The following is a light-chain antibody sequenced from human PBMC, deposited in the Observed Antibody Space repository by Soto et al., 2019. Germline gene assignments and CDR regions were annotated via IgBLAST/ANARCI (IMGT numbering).Light chain of an antibody. CDR1: QSVSSY. CDR3: QHHFT. CDR2: DAS. Sequence: EIVLTQSPATLSLSPGERATLSCRASQSVSSYLAWYQQKPGQAPRLLIYDASNRATGIPARFSGSGSGTDFTLTISSLEPEDFAVYYCQHHFTFCPGTKVDIK. J-gene: IGKJ3*01. V-gene: IGKV3-11*01.